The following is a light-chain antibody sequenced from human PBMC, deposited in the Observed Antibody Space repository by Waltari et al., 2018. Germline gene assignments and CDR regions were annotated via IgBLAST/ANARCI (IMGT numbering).Light chain of an antibody. CDR1: RSDVGGFKF. J-gene: IGLJ2*01. Sequence: QSALTQPASVSGSPGQSISIPCTGIRSDVGGFKFFSLSQQHPDKAPKLMISDFFNRPSWVSTRFSGSKSDNAASLAISGLQAEDEAVYYCSSYTASPPHVVFGGGTKVTVL. CDR2: DFF. V-gene: IGLV2-14*03. CDR3: SSYTASPPHVV.